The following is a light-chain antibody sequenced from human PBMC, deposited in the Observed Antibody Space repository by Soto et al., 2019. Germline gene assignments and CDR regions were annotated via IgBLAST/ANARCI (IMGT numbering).Light chain of an antibody. Sequence: QAVVTQPPSVSAAPGQKVTISCSGSSSNIGNNYVSWYQQLPGTAPKLLIYDNNKRPSGIPDRFSGSKSGTSATLGITGLQTGDEADYYCGTWDSSLSAGVFGGGTKVPS. CDR2: DNN. CDR3: GTWDSSLSAGV. V-gene: IGLV1-51*01. CDR1: SSNIGNNY. J-gene: IGLJ2*01.